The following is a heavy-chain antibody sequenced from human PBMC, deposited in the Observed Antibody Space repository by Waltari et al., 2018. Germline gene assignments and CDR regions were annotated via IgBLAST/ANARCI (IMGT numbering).Heavy chain of an antibody. J-gene: IGHJ4*02. CDR3: ARGPSCRGGSCGFYFDY. CDR1: GYTFTSYD. Sequence: QVQLVQSGAEVKKPGASVKVSCKASGYTFTSYDINWVRQATGQGLEWMGWINPNSGNTGYAQKFQGRVTMTRNTSISTAYMELSSLRSEDTAVYYCARGPSCRGGSCGFYFDYWGQGTLVTVSS. D-gene: IGHD2-15*01. CDR2: INPNSGNT. V-gene: IGHV1-8*02.